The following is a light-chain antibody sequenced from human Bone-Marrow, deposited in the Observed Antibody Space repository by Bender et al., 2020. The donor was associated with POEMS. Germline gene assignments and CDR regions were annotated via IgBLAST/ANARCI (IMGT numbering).Light chain of an antibody. CDR1: SSDVGAYNL. CDR3: CSYAGVGV. CDR2: EGS. J-gene: IGLJ1*01. Sequence: QSALTQPASVSGSPGQSITISCTGTSSDVGAYNLVSWYQQHPGQAPKLILYEGSERPSGVSNRFSGSKSGNTASLTISGLQAEDEADYYCCSYAGVGVFGTGTRVTVL. V-gene: IGLV2-23*01.